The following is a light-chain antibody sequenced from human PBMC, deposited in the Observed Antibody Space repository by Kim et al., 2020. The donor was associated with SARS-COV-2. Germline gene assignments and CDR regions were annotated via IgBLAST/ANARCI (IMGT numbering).Light chain of an antibody. CDR1: SGHSTYN. V-gene: IGLV4-60*03. CDR2: LEYTGSY. CDR3: ETWDSNTPRV. Sequence: QLVLTQSSSASASLGSSVKLTCTLSSGHSTYNIAWHQQQPGKAPRYLMRLEYTGSYNKGSGVPDRFSGSSSGADRYLTISDLQSEDEADYYCETWDSNTPRVFGGGTKLTVL. J-gene: IGLJ3*02.